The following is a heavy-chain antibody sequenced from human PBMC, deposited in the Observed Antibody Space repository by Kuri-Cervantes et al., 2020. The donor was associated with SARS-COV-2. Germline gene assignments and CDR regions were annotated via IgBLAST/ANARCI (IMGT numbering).Heavy chain of an antibody. V-gene: IGHV3-20*04. D-gene: IGHD3-10*02. CDR3: ARITXXGDYFDY. J-gene: IGHJ4*02. CDR2: INWNGGST. CDR1: GFTFDDYG. Sequence: GGSLRLSCAASGFTFDDYGMSWVRQAPGKGLEWVXGINWNGGSTGYADSVKGRFTISRDNAKNSLYLQMNSLRAEDTALYYCARITXXGDYFDYWGQGTLVTVSS.